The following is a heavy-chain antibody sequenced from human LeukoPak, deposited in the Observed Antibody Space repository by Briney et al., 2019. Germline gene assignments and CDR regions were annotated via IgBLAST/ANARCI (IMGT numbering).Heavy chain of an antibody. Sequence: PSETLSLTCAVYGGSFSGYYWSWIRQPPGKGLEWIGEINHSGSTNYNPSLKSRVTISVDTSKNQFSLKLSSVTVADTAAYYCARDSYYYYGMDVWGKGTTVTVSS. CDR2: INHSGST. V-gene: IGHV4-34*01. CDR1: GGSFSGYY. J-gene: IGHJ6*04. CDR3: ARDSYYYYGMDV.